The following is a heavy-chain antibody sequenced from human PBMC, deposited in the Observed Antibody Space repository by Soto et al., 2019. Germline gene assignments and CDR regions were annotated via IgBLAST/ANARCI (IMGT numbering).Heavy chain of an antibody. V-gene: IGHV3-33*01. CDR1: GFTFSDYG. CDR2: IWYDGRDK. Sequence: QVQLVESGGGVVQPGRSLRLSCAASGFTFSDYGMHWVRQAPGKGLEWVALIWYDGRDKYYADSVKGRFTISRDNTKKTLYLRMNSLRVEDTAIYYCARVGAMNFDYWGQGTLVTVSS. D-gene: IGHD3-16*01. CDR3: ARVGAMNFDY. J-gene: IGHJ4*02.